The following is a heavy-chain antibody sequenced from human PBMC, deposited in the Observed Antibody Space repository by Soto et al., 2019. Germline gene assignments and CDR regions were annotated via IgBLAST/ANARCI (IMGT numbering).Heavy chain of an antibody. CDR3: ARVFYDFWTDP. J-gene: IGHJ5*02. CDR1: GGSISSYY. Sequence: PXGTLSLTCTVSGGSISSYYWSWIRQPPGKGLEWIGYIYYSGSTNYNPSLKSRVTISVDTSKNQFSLKLSSVTAADTAVYYCARVFYDFWTDPWGQGTLVTVSS. D-gene: IGHD3-3*01. V-gene: IGHV4-59*01. CDR2: IYYSGST.